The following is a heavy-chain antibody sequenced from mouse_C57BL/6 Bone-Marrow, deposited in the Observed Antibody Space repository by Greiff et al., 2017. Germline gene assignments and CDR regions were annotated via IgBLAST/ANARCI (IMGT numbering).Heavy chain of an antibody. J-gene: IGHJ2*01. V-gene: IGHV1-75*01. CDR2: IFPGSGST. Sequence: QVHVKQSGPELVKPGASVKISCKASGYTFTDYYINWVKQRPGQGLEWIGWIFPGSGSTYYNEKFKGKATLTVDKSSSTAYMLLSSLTSEDSAVYFCARYGGYSYYFDYWDQGTTHTVSS. CDR1: GYTFTDYY. D-gene: IGHD2-3*01. CDR3: ARYGGYSYYFDY.